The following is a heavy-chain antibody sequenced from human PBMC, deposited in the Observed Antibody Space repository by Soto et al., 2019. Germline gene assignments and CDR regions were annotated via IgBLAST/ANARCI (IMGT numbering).Heavy chain of an antibody. CDR3: TRDLEGAVATIN. CDR1: GFRFSSYS. Sequence: QPGGSLRLSCAASGFRFSSYSMNWVRQAPGKGLEWVSYISGGSKTIYYADSVKGRFTISRDNAKNSLFLQMNSLRDDDTAMYFCTRDLEGAVATINWGQGTLVTVSS. J-gene: IGHJ4*02. V-gene: IGHV3-48*02. CDR2: ISGGSKTI. D-gene: IGHD5-12*01.